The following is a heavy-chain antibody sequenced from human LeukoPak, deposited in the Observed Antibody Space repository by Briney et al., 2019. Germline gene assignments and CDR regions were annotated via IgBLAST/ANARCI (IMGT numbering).Heavy chain of an antibody. J-gene: IGHJ6*03. CDR1: GFTVSSNY. V-gene: IGHV3-66*01. Sequence: GGSLRLSCAASGFTVSSNYMSWVRQAPGKGLEWVSVIYSGGSTYYADSVKGRFTISRDNAKNSLYLQMNSLRAEDTAVYYCARSNGNYYYYYMDVWGKGTTVTVSS. CDR3: ARSNGNYYYYYMDV. D-gene: IGHD4-11*01. CDR2: IYSGGST.